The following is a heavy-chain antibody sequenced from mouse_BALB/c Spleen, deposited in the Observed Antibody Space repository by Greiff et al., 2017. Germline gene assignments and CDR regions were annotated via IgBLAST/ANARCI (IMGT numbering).Heavy chain of an antibody. D-gene: IGHD4-1*01. CDR1: GFTFSSYY. V-gene: IGHV5-6-2*01. CDR3: ARRAGASGYFDV. Sequence: EVQLVESGGGLVKLGGSLKLSCAASGFTFSSYYMSWVRQTPEKRLELVAAINSNGGSTYYPDTVKGRFTISRDNAKNTLYLQMSSLKSEDTALYYCARRAGASGYFDVRGAGTTVTVSA. J-gene: IGHJ1*01. CDR2: INSNGGST.